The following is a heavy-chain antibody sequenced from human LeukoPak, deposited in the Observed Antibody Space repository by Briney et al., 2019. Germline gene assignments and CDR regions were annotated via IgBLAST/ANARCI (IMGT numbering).Heavy chain of an antibody. J-gene: IGHJ6*02. Sequence: GGSLRLSCAASGITFSSYGMHWVRQAPGKGLEWVALISYDGSNKYYADSVKGRFTISRDNSKNTLYLQMNSLRAEDTAVYYCAKDGPDRWLQFAYYYGTDVWGQGTTVTVSS. CDR1: GITFSSYG. D-gene: IGHD5-24*01. V-gene: IGHV3-30*18. CDR2: ISYDGSNK. CDR3: AKDGPDRWLQFAYYYGTDV.